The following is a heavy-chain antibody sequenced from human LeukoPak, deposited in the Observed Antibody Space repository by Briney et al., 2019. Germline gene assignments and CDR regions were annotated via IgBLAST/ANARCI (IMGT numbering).Heavy chain of an antibody. CDR3: ARPREQQLDDPSGFDY. D-gene: IGHD6-13*01. J-gene: IGHJ4*02. V-gene: IGHV5-51*01. CDR2: IYPGDSDT. CDR1: GYSFTSYW. Sequence: GESLKISCKGSGYSFTSYWIGWVRQMPGKGLEWMGIIYPGDSDTRYSPSFQGQVTISADKSISTAYLQWSSLKASDTAMYYCARPREQQLDDPSGFDYWGQGTLVTVSS.